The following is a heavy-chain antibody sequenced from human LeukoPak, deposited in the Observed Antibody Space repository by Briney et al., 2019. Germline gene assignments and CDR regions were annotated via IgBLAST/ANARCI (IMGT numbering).Heavy chain of an antibody. Sequence: ASVKVSCKASGGTFSSYAISWVRQAPGQGLEWMGWISAYNGNTNYAQKLQGRVTMTTDTSTSTAYMELRSLRSDDTAVYYCARWGYDFWSGPHYWYFDLWGRGTLVTVSS. D-gene: IGHD3-3*01. V-gene: IGHV1-18*01. CDR1: GGTFSSYA. CDR3: ARWGYDFWSGPHYWYFDL. CDR2: ISAYNGNT. J-gene: IGHJ2*01.